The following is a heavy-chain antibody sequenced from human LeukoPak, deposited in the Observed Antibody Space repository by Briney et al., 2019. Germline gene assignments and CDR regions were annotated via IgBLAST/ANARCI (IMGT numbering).Heavy chain of an antibody. CDR1: RGTFSSYT. CDR3: ATWGIAVAGTI. CDR2: IIPIFGTA. D-gene: IGHD6-19*01. J-gene: IGHJ4*02. Sequence: ASVKVSCKASRGTFSSYTISWVRQAPGQGLEWMGGIIPIFGTANYAQKFQGRVTITADKSTSTAYMELSSLRSEDTAVYYCATWGIAVAGTIWGQGTLVTVSS. V-gene: IGHV1-69*06.